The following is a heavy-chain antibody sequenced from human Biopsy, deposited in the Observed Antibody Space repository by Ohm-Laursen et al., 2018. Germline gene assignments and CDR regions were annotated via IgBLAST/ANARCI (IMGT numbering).Heavy chain of an antibody. CDR2: INHRGST. Sequence: PSQTLSLTCAVYSGSFSGYYWSWIRQPPGKGLEWIGEINHRGSTTYNPSLKSRFTISVDTSKNQFSLKLRTVTAADTAVYYWARAVDYYDPYYYYGLDVWGQGTTVTVSS. CDR3: ARAVDYYDPYYYYGLDV. D-gene: IGHD3-16*01. V-gene: IGHV4-34*01. J-gene: IGHJ6*02. CDR1: SGSFSGYY.